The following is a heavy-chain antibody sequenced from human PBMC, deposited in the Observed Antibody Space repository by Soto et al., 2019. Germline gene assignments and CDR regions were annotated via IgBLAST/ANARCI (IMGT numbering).Heavy chain of an antibody. J-gene: IGHJ4*02. Sequence: QITLKESGPPLVKPTQTLTLTCTVSGFSLNTYGVGVGWIRQPPGKALEWLALIYWDDDKRYSPSLKSRLTITKDSSKNQVVLPMTNMDPVDTVTYYCARALGSWGAYYFDYWGQGTLVTVPS. D-gene: IGHD3-16*01. CDR2: IYWDDDK. CDR1: GFSLNTYGVG. V-gene: IGHV2-5*02. CDR3: ARALGSWGAYYFDY.